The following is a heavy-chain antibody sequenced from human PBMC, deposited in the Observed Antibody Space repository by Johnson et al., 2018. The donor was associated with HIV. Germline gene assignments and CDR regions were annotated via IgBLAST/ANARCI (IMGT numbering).Heavy chain of an antibody. Sequence: QLVESGGGVVQPGRSLRLSCAASGFSFSTYGMHWVRQAPGKGLEWLAFIRYDGSNEYYVDSVKGRFTISRDNSKNTLYLQMNSLRAEDTAMYYCAKEKDYGAFDIWGQGTMVTASS. CDR1: GFSFSTYG. D-gene: IGHD3-16*01. V-gene: IGHV3-30*02. J-gene: IGHJ3*02. CDR2: IRYDGSNE. CDR3: AKEKDYGAFDI.